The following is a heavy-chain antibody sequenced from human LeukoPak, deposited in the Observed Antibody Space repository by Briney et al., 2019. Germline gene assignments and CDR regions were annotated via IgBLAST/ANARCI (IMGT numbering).Heavy chain of an antibody. CDR1: GFTFSSYS. CDR2: ISSSSSTI. D-gene: IGHD5-24*01. Sequence: PGGSLRLSCAASGFTFSSYSMNWVRQAPGKGLEWVSYISSSSSTIYYADSVKGRFTISRDNAKNSLYLQMNSLRAEDTAVYYCALDGYNKSYYYYYYMDVWGKGTTVTVSS. CDR3: ALDGYNKSYYYYYYMDV. J-gene: IGHJ6*03. V-gene: IGHV3-48*01.